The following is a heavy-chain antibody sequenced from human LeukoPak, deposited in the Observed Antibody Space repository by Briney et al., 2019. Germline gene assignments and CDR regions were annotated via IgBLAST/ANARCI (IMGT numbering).Heavy chain of an antibody. V-gene: IGHV4-4*07. Sequence: SETLSLTCTVSGGSINSYFWTWIRQPAGKGLEWIGRTYTGGSTNYNPSLKSRVTMSVDTSKNQFSLKLSSVTAADTAVYYCARVLRGGSLGYWGQGTLVTVSS. CDR1: GGSINSYF. D-gene: IGHD3-10*01. CDR3: ARVLRGGSLGY. J-gene: IGHJ4*02. CDR2: TYTGGST.